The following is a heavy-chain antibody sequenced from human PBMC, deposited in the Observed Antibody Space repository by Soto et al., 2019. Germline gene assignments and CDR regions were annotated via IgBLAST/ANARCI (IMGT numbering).Heavy chain of an antibody. V-gene: IGHV4-34*01. CDR2: INHSGST. CDR3: ASDNYVWGGYGKHFSFDY. J-gene: IGHJ4*02. D-gene: IGHD3-16*01. CDR1: GGSFSGYY. Sequence: PSETLSLTCAVYGGSFSGYYWSWIRQPPGKGLEWIGEINHSGSTNYNPSLKSRVTISVDTSKNQFSLKLSSVTAADTAVYYCASDNYVWGGYGKHFSFDYWGQGTLVTVSS.